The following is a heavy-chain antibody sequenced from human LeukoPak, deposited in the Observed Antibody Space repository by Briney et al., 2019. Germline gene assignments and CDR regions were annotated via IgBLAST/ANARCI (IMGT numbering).Heavy chain of an antibody. V-gene: IGHV4-34*01. CDR2: INHSGST. D-gene: IGHD3-22*01. Sequence: GSLRLSCAASGFTVSSNYMSWIRQPPGKGLEWIGEINHSGSTNYNPSLKSRVTISVDTSKNQFSLKLSSVTAADTAVYYCASLKKGSSGYWSGYYYMDVWGKGTTVTVSS. CDR3: ASLKKGSSGYWSGYYYMDV. J-gene: IGHJ6*03. CDR1: GFTVSSNY.